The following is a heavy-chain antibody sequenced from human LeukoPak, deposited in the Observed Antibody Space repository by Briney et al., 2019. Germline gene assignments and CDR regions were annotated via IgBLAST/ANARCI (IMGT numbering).Heavy chain of an antibody. CDR2: ISAYNGNT. CDR1: GYTFTSYG. Sequence: ASVKVSCKASGYTFTSYGISWVRQAPGQGLEWMGWISAYNGNTNYAQKLQGRVTMTTDTSTSTAYMELRSLRSDDTAVYYCARDLYYYDSSGYNDYWGQGTLVTVSS. D-gene: IGHD3-22*01. V-gene: IGHV1-18*04. CDR3: ARDLYYYDSSGYNDY. J-gene: IGHJ4*02.